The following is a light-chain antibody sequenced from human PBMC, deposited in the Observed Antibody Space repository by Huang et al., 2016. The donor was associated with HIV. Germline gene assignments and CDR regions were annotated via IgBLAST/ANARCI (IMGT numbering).Light chain of an antibody. CDR2: DAS. Sequence: DIQMTQSPTSLSASVGDRVTITCQASQDISNYLNWYQQKPGKAPKLLIYDASNLETGVPSRFSGGGSGTDFNFTIISLQPEDFATYHCQQDDNLPITFGGGTKVEIK. CDR3: QQDDNLPIT. J-gene: IGKJ4*01. V-gene: IGKV1-33*01. CDR1: QDISNY.